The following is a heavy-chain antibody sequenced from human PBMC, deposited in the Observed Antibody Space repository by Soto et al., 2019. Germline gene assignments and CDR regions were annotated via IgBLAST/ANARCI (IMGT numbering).Heavy chain of an antibody. CDR3: ARSVGATPPIN. Sequence: QVQLQESGPGLVKPSETLSLTCSVSGSSVSDASYHWVWVRQPPGKGLQWIRNIYYSGDTNYNPSLKSRVTISLDTSKNQFSLKLNSVTAADTAVYYCARSVGATPPINCGQGTLVTVSS. CDR2: IYYSGDT. J-gene: IGHJ4*02. CDR1: GSSVSDASYH. D-gene: IGHD1-26*01. V-gene: IGHV4-61*01.